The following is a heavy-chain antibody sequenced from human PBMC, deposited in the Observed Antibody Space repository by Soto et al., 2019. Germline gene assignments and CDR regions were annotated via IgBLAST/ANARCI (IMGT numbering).Heavy chain of an antibody. D-gene: IGHD4-17*01. J-gene: IGHJ4*02. CDR2: IYYSGST. V-gene: IGHV4-31*03. Sequence: LPSTVSGGSISSGGYYWSWIRQHPGKGLEWIGYIYYSGSTYYNPSLKSRVTISVDTSKNQFSLKLSSVTAADTAVYYCARVGTYGDSDYWGQGTLVTVSS. CDR3: ARVGTYGDSDY. CDR1: GGSISSGGYY.